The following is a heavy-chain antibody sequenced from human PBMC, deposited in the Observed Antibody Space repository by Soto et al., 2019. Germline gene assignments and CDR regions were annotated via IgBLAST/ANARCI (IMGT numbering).Heavy chain of an antibody. CDR3: ARDGGRHSGGIDY. CDR1: GGTFSSYS. Sequence: QVQLVQSGAEVKKPGSSVKVSCKASGGTFSSYSINWVRQAPGQGLEWMGEIIPIFGTANYAQKFQGRVTITADESTSKGYMELSSLRSEETAVYYCARDGGRHSGGIDYRGQGTLVTVYS. J-gene: IGHJ4*02. D-gene: IGHD1-26*01. V-gene: IGHV1-69*01. CDR2: IIPIFGTA.